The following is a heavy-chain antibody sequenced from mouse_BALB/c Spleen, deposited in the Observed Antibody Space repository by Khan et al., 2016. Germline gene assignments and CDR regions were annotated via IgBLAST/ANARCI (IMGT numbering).Heavy chain of an antibody. Sequence: EVQLQESGPSLVKPSQTLSLTCSVTGDSITSGYWNWIRKFSGNKLEYLGYISYSGSTYYNPSLKNRVSITRDTSKNQFYLQLHSVTTEDTATYYCAPGYDFDWDYYAMDYWGQGTSVTVSS. D-gene: IGHD2-4*01. CDR2: ISYSGST. CDR3: APGYDFDWDYYAMDY. CDR1: GDSITSGY. V-gene: IGHV3-8*02. J-gene: IGHJ4*01.